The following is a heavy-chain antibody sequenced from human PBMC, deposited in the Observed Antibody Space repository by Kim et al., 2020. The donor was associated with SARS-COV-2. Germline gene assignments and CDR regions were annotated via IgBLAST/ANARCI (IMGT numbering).Heavy chain of an antibody. CDR3: AKGHSFYYYGSGSHFAEFFDY. CDR2: ISYDGSNK. V-gene: IGHV3-30*18. CDR1: GFTFSSYG. J-gene: IGHJ4*02. Sequence: GGSLRLSCAASGFTFSSYGMHWVRQAPGKGLEWVAVISYDGSNKYYADSVKGRFTISRDNSKNTLYLQMNSLRAEDTAVYYCAKGHSFYYYGSGSHFAEFFDYWGQGTLVTVSS. D-gene: IGHD3-10*01.